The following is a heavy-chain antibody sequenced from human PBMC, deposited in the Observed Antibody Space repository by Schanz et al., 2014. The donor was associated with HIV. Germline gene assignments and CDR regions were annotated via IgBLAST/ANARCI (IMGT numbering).Heavy chain of an antibody. Sequence: EVQLLESGGGLVQPGRSLRLSCAASGFTLSNSAMHWVRQAPGKGLEWVSYISSSSTTIYYADSVKGRFTISRDNSKNTLYLQMNSLRAEDTAVYHCAKVARWDYYNMDVWGQGTTVTVSS. CDR1: GFTLSNSA. CDR3: AKVARWDYYNMDV. J-gene: IGHJ6*02. CDR2: ISSSSTTI. V-gene: IGHV3-48*01.